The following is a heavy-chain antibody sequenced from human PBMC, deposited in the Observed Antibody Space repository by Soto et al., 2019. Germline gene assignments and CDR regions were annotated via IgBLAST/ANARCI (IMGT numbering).Heavy chain of an antibody. CDR2: IYYRGST. Sequence: SETLSLTCTVSGGSISSYYWSWIRQPPGKGLEWIGYIYYRGSTNYNPSLKSRVTISVDTSKNQFSLKLSSVTAADTAVYYCARGARDIVVVVAEDDSFDIWGQGTMVTVSS. V-gene: IGHV4-59*01. J-gene: IGHJ3*02. CDR3: ARGARDIVVVVAEDDSFDI. CDR1: GGSISSYY. D-gene: IGHD2-15*01.